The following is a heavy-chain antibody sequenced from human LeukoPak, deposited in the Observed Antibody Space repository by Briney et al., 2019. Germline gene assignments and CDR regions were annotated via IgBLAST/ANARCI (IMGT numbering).Heavy chain of an antibody. Sequence: ASVKVSCKASGYTFTSYDINWVRQATGQGLEWMGWMNPSSGNTGYAQKFQGRVTMTRNTSISTAYMELNSLRSEDTAVYYCAGLDRLWFGEYAIMFDPWGQGTLVTVSS. CDR3: AGLDRLWFGEYAIMFDP. V-gene: IGHV1-8*01. D-gene: IGHD3-10*01. J-gene: IGHJ5*02. CDR1: GYTFTSYD. CDR2: MNPSSGNT.